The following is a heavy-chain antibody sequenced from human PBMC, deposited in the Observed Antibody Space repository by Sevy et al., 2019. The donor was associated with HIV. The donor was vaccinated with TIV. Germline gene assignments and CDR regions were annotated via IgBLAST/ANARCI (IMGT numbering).Heavy chain of an antibody. D-gene: IGHD5-18*01. CDR2: INSNSGAI. Sequence: ASVKVSCKASGHTFSGNYIQWVRQAPGQGLEWLGWINSNSGAISYAQKFQDRVTTTRDTSTTTAYIELSRLRSDDTAVYYCATEYSYDYWGQGTLVTVSS. V-gene: IGHV1-2*02. CDR3: ATEYSYDY. CDR1: GHTFSGNY. J-gene: IGHJ4*02.